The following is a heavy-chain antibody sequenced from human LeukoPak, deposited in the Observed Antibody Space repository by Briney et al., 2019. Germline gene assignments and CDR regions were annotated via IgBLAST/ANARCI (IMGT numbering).Heavy chain of an antibody. CDR1: GGSISSSNYY. CDR3: ARRARLPSGGGDCQGALDI. V-gene: IGHV4-39*01. J-gene: IGHJ3*02. D-gene: IGHD2-21*02. CDR2: ICYSGST. Sequence: SETLSLTCTVSGGSISSSNYYWGWVRQPPGKGLEWIGSICYSGSTYYNPSLKSRVTISVDTSKNQFSLKLSSVTAADTAVYYCARRARLPSGGGDCQGALDISGQGTMVTVSS.